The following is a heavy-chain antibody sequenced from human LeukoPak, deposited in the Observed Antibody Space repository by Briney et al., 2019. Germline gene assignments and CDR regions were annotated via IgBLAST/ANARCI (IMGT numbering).Heavy chain of an antibody. CDR1: GFTFSSYA. J-gene: IGHJ4*02. Sequence: PGGSLRLSCAASGFTFSSYAMSWVRQAPGKGLEWVSAISGSGGSTYYADSVKGRFTISRDNSKNTLYLQMNSLRAEDTAVYYCAKGFGVVIMAGEDYWGQGTLVTVSS. CDR2: ISGSGGST. D-gene: IGHD3-3*01. V-gene: IGHV3-23*01. CDR3: AKGFGVVIMAGEDY.